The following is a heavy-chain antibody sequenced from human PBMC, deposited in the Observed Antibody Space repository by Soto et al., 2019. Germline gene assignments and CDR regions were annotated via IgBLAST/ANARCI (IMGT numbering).Heavy chain of an antibody. CDR1: GGSISSGGYY. CDR2: IYYSGST. CDR3: ARDLGRIDTAMGFYYYYGMDV. J-gene: IGHJ6*02. V-gene: IGHV4-31*03. D-gene: IGHD5-18*01. Sequence: QVQLQESGPGLVKPSQTLSLTCTVSGGSISSGGYYWSWIRQHPGKGLEWIGYIYYSGSTYYNPSLKSRVTISVDTAKNPFSLKLSSVTAADTAVYYCARDLGRIDTAMGFYYYYGMDVWGQGTTVTVSS.